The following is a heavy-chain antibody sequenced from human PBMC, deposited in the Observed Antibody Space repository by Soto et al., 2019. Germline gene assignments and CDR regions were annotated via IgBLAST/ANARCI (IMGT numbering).Heavy chain of an antibody. CDR2: IYYTGST. J-gene: IGHJ6*03. D-gene: IGHD3-3*01. CDR3: ARHAPSFRFRFTDYYYYYMDV. Sequence: QVQLQESGPGLVKPSETLSLTCTVSGGSISTYYWSWIRQPPEKGLEWIGYIYYTGSTNYNPSLKRRVTISVDTSKNQFSLRLSSVTAADTAVYYCARHAPSFRFRFTDYYYYYMDVWGKGTTVTVSS. V-gene: IGHV4-59*08. CDR1: GGSISTYY.